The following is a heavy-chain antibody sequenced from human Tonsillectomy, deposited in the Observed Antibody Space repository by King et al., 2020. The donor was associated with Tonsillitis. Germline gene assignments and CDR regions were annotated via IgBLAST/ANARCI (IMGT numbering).Heavy chain of an antibody. V-gene: IGHV4-59*08. CDR2: IYYSGST. CDR1: GGSISSYY. CDR3: ARLIKCSSTSCYYFDY. J-gene: IGHJ4*02. D-gene: IGHD2-2*01. Sequence: QVQLQESGPGLVKPSETLSLTCTVSGGSISSYYWSWIRQPPGKGLEWIGYIYYSGSTNYNPSLKSRVTISVDTSKNQFSLKLSSVTAADTAVYYCARLIKCSSTSCYYFDYWGQGTLVTVSS.